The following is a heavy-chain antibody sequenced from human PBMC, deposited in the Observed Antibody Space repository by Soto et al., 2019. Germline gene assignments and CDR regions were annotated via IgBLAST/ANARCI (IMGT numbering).Heavy chain of an antibody. CDR2: ISAYNGNT. CDR3: ARDWGPGIAAAGTSLYYYYGMDV. CDR1: GYTFTSYG. D-gene: IGHD6-13*01. Sequence: QVQLVQSGAEVKKPGASVKVSCKASGYTFTSYGISWVRQAPGQGLEWMGWISAYNGNTNNAQKLQGRVTMTTDTSTSTAYMELRSLRSDDTAVYYCARDWGPGIAAAGTSLYYYYGMDVWGQGTPVTVSS. V-gene: IGHV1-18*01. J-gene: IGHJ6*02.